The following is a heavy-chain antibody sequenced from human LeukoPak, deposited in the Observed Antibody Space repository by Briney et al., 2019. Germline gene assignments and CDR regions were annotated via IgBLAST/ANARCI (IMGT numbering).Heavy chain of an antibody. Sequence: RASVRVSCKASGYTFTGYYMHWVRQAPGQGLEWMGWINPNSGGTNYAQKFQGRVTMTRDTSISTAYMELSRLRSDDTAVYYCAREGDSGYDYYYMDVWGKGTTVTVSS. CDR3: AREGDSGYDYYYMDV. V-gene: IGHV1-2*02. CDR2: INPNSGGT. D-gene: IGHD1-26*01. CDR1: GYTFTGYY. J-gene: IGHJ6*03.